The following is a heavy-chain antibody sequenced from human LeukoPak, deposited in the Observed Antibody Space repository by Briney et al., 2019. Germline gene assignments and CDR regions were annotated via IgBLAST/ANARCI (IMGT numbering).Heavy chain of an antibody. V-gene: IGHV3-23*01. CDR3: ASLTWDYRGGWFDP. CDR1: GFTFSDYE. D-gene: IGHD4-11*01. J-gene: IGHJ5*02. Sequence: GGSLRLSCAASGFTFSDYEMSWVRQAPGRGLEWVSAISGSGSNTYYADSAKGRFTISRDNSKDTLYLQMNSLRAEDTALYFCASLTWDYRGGWFDPWGQGTLVTVSS. CDR2: ISGSGSNT.